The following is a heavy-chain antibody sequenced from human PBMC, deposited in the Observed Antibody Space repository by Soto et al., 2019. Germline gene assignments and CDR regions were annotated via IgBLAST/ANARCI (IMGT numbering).Heavy chain of an antibody. D-gene: IGHD6-6*01. CDR2: INHRGRT. Sequence: QVQLQQWGAGLLKPSETLSLTCAVYGGSFSGYYWSWIRQPPGKGLEWIGEINHRGRTNYNPSLKSRVTISVDTSKNQFSLKLSSVTAADTAVYYCARVPPRRAARPPRWFDPWGQGTLVTVSS. CDR1: GGSFSGYY. J-gene: IGHJ5*02. V-gene: IGHV4-34*01. CDR3: ARVPPRRAARPPRWFDP.